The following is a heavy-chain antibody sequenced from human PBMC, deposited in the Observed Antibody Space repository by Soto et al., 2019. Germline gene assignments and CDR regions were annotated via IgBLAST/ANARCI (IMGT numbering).Heavy chain of an antibody. Sequence: GATVKVSCKASGYTFTSYDVNWVRQATGQGLEWMGRMNPNSNNTAYAQKFQGRVTMTWDTSISTAYMELCSLRSEDTAVYYCSLGGVIVLDAFDIWGQGTMVTVSS. V-gene: IGHV1-8*01. CDR2: MNPNSNNT. CDR3: SLGGVIVLDAFDI. D-gene: IGHD3-16*02. J-gene: IGHJ3*02. CDR1: GYTFTSYD.